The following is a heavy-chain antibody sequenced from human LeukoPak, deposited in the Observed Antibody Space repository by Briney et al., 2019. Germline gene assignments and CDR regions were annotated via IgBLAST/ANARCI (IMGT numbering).Heavy chain of an antibody. CDR3: ARGGHSYSWYYYYMDV. CDR1: GYTFTSYD. J-gene: IGHJ6*03. D-gene: IGHD6-13*01. V-gene: IGHV1-8*03. CDR2: MNPNSGNT. Sequence: ASVKVSCKASGYTFTSYDINWVRQATGQGLEWMGWMNPNSGNTGYAQKFQGRVTITRNTSISTAYMELSSLRSEDTAVYCCARGGHSYSWYYYYMDVWGKGTTVTVSS.